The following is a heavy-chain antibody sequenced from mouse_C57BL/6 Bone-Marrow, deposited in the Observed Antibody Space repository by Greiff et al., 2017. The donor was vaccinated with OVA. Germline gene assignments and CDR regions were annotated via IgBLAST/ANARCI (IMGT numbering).Heavy chain of an antibody. CDR1: GFSLPSYG. J-gene: IGHJ3*01. CDR3: ASSTMVTTRAWFAY. CDR2: IWGDGST. D-gene: IGHD2-2*01. V-gene: IGHV2-3*01. Sequence: QVQLKESGPGLVAPSQSLSITCTVPGFSLPSYGVSWVRQPPGKGLEWLGVIWGDGSTNYHSALISRLSISKDNSKSQVFLKLNSLQTDDTATYYCASSTMVTTRAWFAYWGQGTLVTVSA.